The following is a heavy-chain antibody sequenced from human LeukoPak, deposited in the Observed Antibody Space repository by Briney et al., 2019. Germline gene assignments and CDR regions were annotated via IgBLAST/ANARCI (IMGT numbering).Heavy chain of an antibody. CDR2: IYYSGST. CDR1: GGSISSYY. Sequence: SETLSLTCTASGGSISSYYWTWIRQPPGKGLEWIGYIYYSGSTNYNPSLKSRVTISVDMSKNQFSLKLRSVTAADTAVYYCARGDGDYVGAFDYWGQGTLVTVSS. CDR3: ARGDGDYVGAFDY. J-gene: IGHJ4*02. D-gene: IGHD4-17*01. V-gene: IGHV4-59*01.